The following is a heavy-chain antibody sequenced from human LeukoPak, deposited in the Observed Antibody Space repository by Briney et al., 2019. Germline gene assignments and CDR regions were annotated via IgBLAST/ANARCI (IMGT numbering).Heavy chain of an antibody. CDR3: ARDPGGIVVVPAAILGAFDP. Sequence: ASVKVSCKASGYTFTGYYMHWVQQAPGQGLEWMGWINPNSGGTNYAQKFQGRVTMTRDTSISTAYMELSRLRSDDTAVYYCARDPGGIVVVPAAILGAFDPWGQGTLVTVSS. CDR2: INPNSGGT. CDR1: GYTFTGYY. D-gene: IGHD2-2*02. J-gene: IGHJ5*02. V-gene: IGHV1-2*02.